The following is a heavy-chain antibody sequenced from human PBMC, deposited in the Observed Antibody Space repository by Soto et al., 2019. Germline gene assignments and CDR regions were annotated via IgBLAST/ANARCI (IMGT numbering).Heavy chain of an antibody. CDR3: ARDHVDTPMTNFDY. J-gene: IGHJ4*02. V-gene: IGHV1-46*01. Sequence: QVQLVQSGAEVKKPGASVKVSCRASGYTFISYYIHWVRQAPGQGLEWMGLINPSDAYTDYAQKFQGRVTLTRDTSTSMVYMELRSLRSEDTAIYYCARDHVDTPMTNFDYWGQGTLVTVSS. CDR1: GYTFISYY. CDR2: INPSDAYT. D-gene: IGHD5-18*01.